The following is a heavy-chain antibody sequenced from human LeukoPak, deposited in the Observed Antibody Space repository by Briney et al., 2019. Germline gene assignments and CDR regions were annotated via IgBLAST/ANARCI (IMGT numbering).Heavy chain of an antibody. D-gene: IGHD6-13*01. CDR1: VGSIRSGGYY. Sequence: SQTLSPTCTVSVGSIRSGGYYWSWRRQAAGRGLWWFWRIYTSGSNNYNPSLTRRPTVSVETSKTQYSLKLSPMTAADAAVYYCARGEYSSRRGDWFDPWGQGILVTVS. J-gene: IGHJ5*02. CDR3: ARGEYSSRRGDWFDP. CDR2: IYTSGSN. V-gene: IGHV4-61*02.